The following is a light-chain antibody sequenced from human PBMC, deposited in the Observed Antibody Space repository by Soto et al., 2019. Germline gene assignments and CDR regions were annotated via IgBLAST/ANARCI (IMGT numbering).Light chain of an antibody. V-gene: IGLV1-40*01. CDR2: GNS. CDR3: QSYDSSLSGSEV. Sequence: QSALTQPPSVSGAPGQRVIISCTGSSSNIGAGYDVHWYQQLPGTAPKLLIYGNSNRPSGVPDRFSGSKSGTSASLAITGLQAEDEADYYCQSYDSSLSGSEVFGTGTKVTVL. CDR1: SSNIGAGYD. J-gene: IGLJ1*01.